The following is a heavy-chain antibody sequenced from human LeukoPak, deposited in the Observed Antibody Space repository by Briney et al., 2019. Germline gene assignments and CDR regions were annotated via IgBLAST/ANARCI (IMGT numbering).Heavy chain of an antibody. D-gene: IGHD3-10*01. J-gene: IGHJ4*02. CDR3: AREEPTFGSGSYSSY. V-gene: IGHV1-18*01. CDR1: AGTFSSYA. Sequence: ASVKVSCKASAGTFSSYAISWVRQAPGQGLEWMGWISAYNGNTNYAQKLQGRVTMTTDTSTSTAYMELRSLRSDDTAVYYCAREEPTFGSGSYSSYWGQGTLVTVSS. CDR2: ISAYNGNT.